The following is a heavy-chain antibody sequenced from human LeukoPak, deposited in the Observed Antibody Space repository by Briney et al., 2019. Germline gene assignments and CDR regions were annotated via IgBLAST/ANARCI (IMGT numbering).Heavy chain of an antibody. J-gene: IGHJ4*02. CDR2: ISTYNDNT. D-gene: IGHD2-2*01. CDR3: ARDRTMDSTSPGDY. CDR1: GYSFTRYG. V-gene: IGHV1-18*01. Sequence: ASVKVSCKASGYSFTRYGISWVRQAPGQGLEWMGWISTYNDNTMHAQKFQGRVTMTTDTSTSTVYMELRSLRSDDTAVYYCARDRTMDSTSPGDYWGQGTLVIVSS.